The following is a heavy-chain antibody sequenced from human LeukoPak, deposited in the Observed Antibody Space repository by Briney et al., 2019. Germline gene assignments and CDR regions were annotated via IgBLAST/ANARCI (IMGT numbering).Heavy chain of an antibody. J-gene: IGHJ4*02. V-gene: IGHV3-21*01. Sequence: SGGSLRLSCAASGFIFSSYTMNWVRQAPGKGLEWVSSISSSSTYIYFVDSVKGRFTISRDNAKNSLYLQMNSLRAEDTAVYYCARSFTMIVVAIGYWGQGTLVTVSS. CDR2: ISSSSTYI. CDR3: ARSFTMIVVAIGY. D-gene: IGHD3-22*01. CDR1: GFIFSSYT.